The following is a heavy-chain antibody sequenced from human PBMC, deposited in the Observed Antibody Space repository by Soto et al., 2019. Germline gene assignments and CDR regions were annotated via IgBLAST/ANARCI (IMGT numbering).Heavy chain of an antibody. CDR1: GYMFTKYG. CDR2: ISAYNGNT. D-gene: IGHD3-9*01. Sequence: QLVQSGGEVKKPGASVKVSCKASGYMFTKYGITWVRQAPGQGLEWMGWISAYNGNTNLAQNFQVRVIMTTDTSTTTAYLELRSLRSDDTAIYYCTRAAYDILTRHYNGCAFEIWGQGTMVTVSS. J-gene: IGHJ3*02. V-gene: IGHV1-18*04. CDR3: TRAAYDILTRHYNGCAFEI.